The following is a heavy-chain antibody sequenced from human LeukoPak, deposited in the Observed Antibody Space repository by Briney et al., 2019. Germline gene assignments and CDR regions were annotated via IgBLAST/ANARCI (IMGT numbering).Heavy chain of an antibody. CDR2: ITSSSTSM. CDR3: ARTYYDILTGYNPYFDY. D-gene: IGHD3-9*01. Sequence: PGGSLRLSCAASGFTFTTYSMNWVRQAPGKGLEWVSSITSSSTSMYYADSVKGRFTISRDNAKNSLYLQMISLRAEDTAVYDCARTYYDILTGYNPYFDYWGQGTLVTVSS. V-gene: IGHV3-21*01. J-gene: IGHJ4*02. CDR1: GFTFTTYS.